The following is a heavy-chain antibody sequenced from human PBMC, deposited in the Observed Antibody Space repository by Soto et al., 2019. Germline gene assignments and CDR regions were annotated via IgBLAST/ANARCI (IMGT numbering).Heavy chain of an antibody. V-gene: IGHV4-34*01. CDR2: INHSGST. J-gene: IGHJ6*02. CDR1: GGSFSGYY. D-gene: IGHD2-2*02. CDR3: ARVTYCSSTSCYSLWYYYYYYGMDV. Sequence: PSATLSLTCAVYGGSFSGYYWSWIREPPGKGLEWIGEINHSGSTNYNPSLKSRVTISVDTSKNQFSLKLSSVTAADTAVYYCARVTYCSSTSCYSLWYYYYYYGMDVWGQGSTVTVTS.